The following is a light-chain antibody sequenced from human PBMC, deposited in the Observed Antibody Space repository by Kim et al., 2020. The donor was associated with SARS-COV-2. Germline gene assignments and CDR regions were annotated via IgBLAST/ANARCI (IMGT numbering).Light chain of an antibody. Sequence: EIVMTQSPATLSVSPGERATLSCRASQSVLTNLAWYQQKPGQAPRLLIYGASTRATGIPASFSGSGSGTEFTLTISSLQSEDFVIYYCQQYYNWPWTFGQGTKVDIK. CDR3: QQYYNWPWT. V-gene: IGKV3-15*01. J-gene: IGKJ1*01. CDR2: GAS. CDR1: QSVLTN.